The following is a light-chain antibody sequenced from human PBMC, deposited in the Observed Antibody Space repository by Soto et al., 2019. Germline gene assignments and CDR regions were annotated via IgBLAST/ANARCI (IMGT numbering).Light chain of an antibody. J-gene: IGKJ5*01. CDR3: QQRSNWPIT. CDR1: RSVSSY. Sequence: EIVLTQSPATLSLSPGESATLSCRATRSVSSYLAWYQQKPGQAPTLLIYDASSRPTDIPARFSGSGSGTDFTLTISSLEPEDFALYYCQQRSNWPITFGQGTRLEI. V-gene: IGKV3-11*01. CDR2: DAS.